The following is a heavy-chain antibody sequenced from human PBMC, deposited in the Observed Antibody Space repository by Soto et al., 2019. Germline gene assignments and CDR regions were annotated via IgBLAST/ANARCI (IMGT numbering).Heavy chain of an antibody. V-gene: IGHV1-58*01. CDR1: GFSYSNSA. CDR2: IIVGGGNT. Sequence: SVKVSCKASGFSYSNSAVQWVRQALGQGLEWIGWIIVGGGNTNYAEKVQERVTITRDMSTSTAYMELSSLRPEDTAVYYCVAELYRDGRCCSFDIWGQGTMVTVSS. D-gene: IGHD1-26*01. J-gene: IGHJ3*02. CDR3: VAELYRDGRCCSFDI.